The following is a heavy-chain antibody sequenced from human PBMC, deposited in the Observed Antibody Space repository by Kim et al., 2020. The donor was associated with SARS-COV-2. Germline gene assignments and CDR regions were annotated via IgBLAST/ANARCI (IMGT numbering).Heavy chain of an antibody. Sequence: TNYNPSLTSRVTISVDTSKNQFSLKLSSVTAADTAVYYCARGVIYGDYGLWGQGTLVTVSS. CDR3: ARGVIYGDYGL. V-gene: IGHV4-59*09. CDR2: T. J-gene: IGHJ4*02. D-gene: IGHD4-17*01.